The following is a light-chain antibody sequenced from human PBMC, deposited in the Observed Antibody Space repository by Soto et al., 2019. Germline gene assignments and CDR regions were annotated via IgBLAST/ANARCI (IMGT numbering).Light chain of an antibody. Sequence: DIQMTQSPSTLSASVGDIVTITCRPSQSISDWLAWYQQKPGKAPKLLIFDVSNLETGVPSRFSGSGSGTEFTLTITSLQPDDFATYFCQQYESFPWTFGQGTKVDIK. V-gene: IGKV1-5*01. CDR3: QQYESFPWT. CDR1: QSISDW. CDR2: DVS. J-gene: IGKJ1*01.